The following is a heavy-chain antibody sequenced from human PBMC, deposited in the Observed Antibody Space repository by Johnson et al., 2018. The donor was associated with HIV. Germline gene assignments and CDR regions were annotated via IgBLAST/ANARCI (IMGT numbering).Heavy chain of an antibody. V-gene: IGHV3-7*01. D-gene: IGHD2/OR15-2a*01. Sequence: VQLVESGGGLVQPGGSLRLSCAGSEFTFNSYWMSWVRQAPGEGLEWVANINQDGTEKYYADSMRGRFTISRDNTKNSLYMEMNSLRAEDTAVYYCTTDHYFLDALDIWGQGTMVTVSS. CDR3: TTDHYFLDALDI. J-gene: IGHJ3*02. CDR2: INQDGTEK. CDR1: EFTFNSYW.